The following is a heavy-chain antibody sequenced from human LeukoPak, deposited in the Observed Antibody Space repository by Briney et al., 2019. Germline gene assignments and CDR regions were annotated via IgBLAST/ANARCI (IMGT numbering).Heavy chain of an antibody. V-gene: IGHV3-21*01. CDR3: ARWELGYNYYYMDV. CDR1: GFTFSTYS. Sequence: GGSLRLSCAASGFTFSTYSMNWVRQAPGKGLEWVSSISSSSSYIYYADSVKGRFTISRDNAKKSLYLQMNSLRVEDTAVYYCARWELGYNYYYMDVWGKGTTVTISS. CDR2: ISSSSSYI. D-gene: IGHD3-10*01. J-gene: IGHJ6*03.